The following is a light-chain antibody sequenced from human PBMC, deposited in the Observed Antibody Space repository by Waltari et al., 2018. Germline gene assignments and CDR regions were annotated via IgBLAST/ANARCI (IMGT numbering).Light chain of an antibody. J-gene: IGKJ1*01. CDR1: QSVSNW. Sequence: DIQMTQSPSTLSASLGDRVTITCRATQSVSNWVAWYQQKPGKTPKVVIYKASTLANGVPSRFSDSGSGTEFTLTISSLQPDDFAIYYCQQYDNFSPWLFGQGTKVEIK. CDR3: QQYDNFSPWL. V-gene: IGKV1-5*03. CDR2: KAS.